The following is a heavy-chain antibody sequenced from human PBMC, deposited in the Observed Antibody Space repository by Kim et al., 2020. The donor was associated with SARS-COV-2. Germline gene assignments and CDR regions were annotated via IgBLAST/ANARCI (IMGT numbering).Heavy chain of an antibody. CDR3: ASHVYCSTTSCYSFGY. CDR2: IHYSGST. V-gene: IGHV4-39*01. D-gene: IGHD2-2*01. CDR1: GGSISSSSHY. Sequence: SETLSLTCTVSGGSISSSSHYWGWIRQPPGKGLEWIGSIHYSGSTYYNPSLKSRVTISVDTSKNQFSLKLSSVTAADTAVYYCASHVYCSTTSCYSFGYWGQGTLVTVSS. J-gene: IGHJ4*02.